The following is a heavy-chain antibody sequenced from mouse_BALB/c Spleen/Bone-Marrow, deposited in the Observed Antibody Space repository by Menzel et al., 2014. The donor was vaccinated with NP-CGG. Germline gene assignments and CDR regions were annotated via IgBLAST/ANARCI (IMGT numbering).Heavy chain of an antibody. J-gene: IGHJ2*01. CDR3: ARGNVNLLFDY. V-gene: IGHV5-17*02. D-gene: IGHD2-1*01. CDR1: GFTFSYFG. CDR2: ISSGSSAT. Sequence: EVKLVESGGGLVQPGGSRKLSCAASGFTFSYFGMHWVRQAPEKGLEWVAFISSGSSATYYADTVKGRFTISRDNPKNTLFLQMTSLRSEDTAMYYCARGNVNLLFDYWGQGTTLTVSS.